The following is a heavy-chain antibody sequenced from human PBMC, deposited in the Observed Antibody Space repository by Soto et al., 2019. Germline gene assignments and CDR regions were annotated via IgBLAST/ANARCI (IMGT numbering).Heavy chain of an antibody. V-gene: IGHV4-31*03. J-gene: IGHJ2*01. D-gene: IGHD3-22*01. Sequence: QVQLQESGPGLVKPSQTLSLTCTVSCGSISSGGYYWSWIRQHPGKVLEWIGYIYYSGSTYYNPSLKGRVTISVDTSKNQFALKRSSVTAADTAVYYCARGVVVIALGYWYFDLWGRGTLVTVSS. CDR2: IYYSGST. CDR1: CGSISSGGYY. CDR3: ARGVVVIALGYWYFDL.